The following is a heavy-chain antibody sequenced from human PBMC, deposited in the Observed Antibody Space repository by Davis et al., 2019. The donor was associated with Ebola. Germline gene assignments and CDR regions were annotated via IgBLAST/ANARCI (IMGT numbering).Heavy chain of an antibody. J-gene: IGHJ4*02. V-gene: IGHV3-74*01. CDR1: GFTLSNHW. Sequence: GESLKISCAVSGFTLSNHWMSWVRQAPGKGLEWVSRINSDGGSTNYADSVKGRFTISRDNAKNSLYLQMNSLRAEDTAVYYCARDMQGIAVRWGQGTLVTVSS. CDR2: INSDGGST. D-gene: IGHD2-2*01. CDR3: ARDMQGIAVR.